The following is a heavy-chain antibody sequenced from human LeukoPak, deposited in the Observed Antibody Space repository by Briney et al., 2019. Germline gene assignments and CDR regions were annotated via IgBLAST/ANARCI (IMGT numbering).Heavy chain of an antibody. CDR3: AKDTDYYGSGSYSDP. J-gene: IGHJ5*02. Sequence: PGGSLRLSCAASGFTFSSYAMSWVRQAPGKGLEWVSAISGSGGSTYHADSVRGRFTISRDNSKNTLYLQMNSLRAEDTAVYYCAKDTDYYGSGSYSDPWGQGTLVTVSS. V-gene: IGHV3-23*01. CDR1: GFTFSSYA. D-gene: IGHD3-10*01. CDR2: ISGSGGST.